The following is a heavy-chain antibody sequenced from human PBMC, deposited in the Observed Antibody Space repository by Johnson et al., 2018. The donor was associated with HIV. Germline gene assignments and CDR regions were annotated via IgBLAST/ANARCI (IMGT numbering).Heavy chain of an antibody. CDR1: GFTFSSYA. D-gene: IGHD7-27*01. J-gene: IGHJ3*02. Sequence: MQLVESGGGVVQPGRSLRLSCAASGFTFSSYAMHWVRQAPGKGLEYVSAISSNGGSTYYANSVKGRFTISRDNSKNTLYLQMGSLRAEDMAVYYCARDLRGSELGIAFDIWGQGTMVTVSS. V-gene: IGHV3-64*01. CDR2: ISSNGGST. CDR3: ARDLRGSELGIAFDI.